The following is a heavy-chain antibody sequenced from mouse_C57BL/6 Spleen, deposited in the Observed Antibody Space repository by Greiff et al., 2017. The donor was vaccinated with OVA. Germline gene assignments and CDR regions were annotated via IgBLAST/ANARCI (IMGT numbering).Heavy chain of an antibody. Sequence: EVKLVESGGGLVKPGGFLKLSCAASGFTFSSYTMSWVRQTPEKRLEWVATISGGGGNTYYPDSVKGRFTISRDNAKNTLYMQMSRLRSVDTALYYCARQGDYDVYFDYWGQGTTLTVSS. CDR1: GFTFSSYT. J-gene: IGHJ2*01. V-gene: IGHV5-9*01. CDR3: ARQGDYDVYFDY. D-gene: IGHD2-4*01. CDR2: ISGGGGNT.